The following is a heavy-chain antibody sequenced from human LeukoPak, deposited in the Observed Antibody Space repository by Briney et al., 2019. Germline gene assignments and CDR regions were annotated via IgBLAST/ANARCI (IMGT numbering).Heavy chain of an antibody. J-gene: IGHJ5*02. Sequence: GGALRLSCAAPGFTFSSYSMNWGRQAPGEGLGWGSSISSSSSYIYYADSVKGRFTISRDNAKNSLYLQMNSLRAEDTAVYYCARELSADSSSWYAENWFDPWGQGTLVTVSS. V-gene: IGHV3-21*01. CDR3: ARELSADSSSWYAENWFDP. D-gene: IGHD6-13*01. CDR1: GFTFSSYS. CDR2: ISSSSSYI.